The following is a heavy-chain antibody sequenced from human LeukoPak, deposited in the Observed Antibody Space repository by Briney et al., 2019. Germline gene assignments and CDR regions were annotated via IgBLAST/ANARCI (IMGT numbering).Heavy chain of an antibody. V-gene: IGHV1-18*01. CDR3: ARDRKGEIYYYDSSGSRGKFDP. J-gene: IGHJ5*02. CDR2: ISAYNGNT. D-gene: IGHD3-22*01. Sequence: ASVEVSCKASGYTFTSYGISWVRQAPGQGLEWMGWISAYNGNTNYAQKLQGRVTMTTDTSTSTAYMELRSLRSDDTAVYYCARDRKGEIYYYDSSGSRGKFDPWGQGTLITVSS. CDR1: GYTFTSYG.